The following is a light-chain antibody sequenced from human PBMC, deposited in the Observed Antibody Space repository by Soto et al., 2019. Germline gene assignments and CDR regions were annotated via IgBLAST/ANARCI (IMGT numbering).Light chain of an antibody. CDR3: QQSYSTPRT. V-gene: IGKV1-39*01. J-gene: IGKJ2*02. CDR1: QSISSY. CDR2: AAS. Sequence: DLQMTQSPSSLSASVGDRVTITCRASQSISSYLNWYQQKPGKAPKLLIYAASSLQSGVPSRFSGKGSGTDFTLTISSLQPEDFATYSCQQSYSTPRTFGQGTKLEIK.